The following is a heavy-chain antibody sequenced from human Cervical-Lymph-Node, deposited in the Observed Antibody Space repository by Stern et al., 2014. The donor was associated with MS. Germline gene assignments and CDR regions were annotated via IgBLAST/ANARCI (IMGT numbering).Heavy chain of an antibody. CDR1: GYTFTSYA. J-gene: IGHJ4*02. V-gene: IGHV1-8*01. Sequence: VQLVESGAEVKKPGASVKVSCKASGYTFTSYAINWVRQATGQGLEWMGWMNPNSGNTGYAQKFQGRVTMTRNTSISTAYMELSSLRSEDTAVYYCARGQGSSWYEDLDYWGQGTLVTVSS. CDR2: MNPNSGNT. CDR3: ARGQGSSWYEDLDY. D-gene: IGHD6-13*01.